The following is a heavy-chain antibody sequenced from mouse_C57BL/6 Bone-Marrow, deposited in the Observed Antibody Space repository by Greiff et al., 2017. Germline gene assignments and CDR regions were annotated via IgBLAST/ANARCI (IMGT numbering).Heavy chain of an antibody. CDR3: TRAWDGYFDV. J-gene: IGHJ1*03. CDR2: ISSGGDYI. Sequence: DVMLVESGEGLVKPGGSLKLSCAASGFTFSSYAMSWVRQTPEKRLEWVAYISSGGDYIYYADTVKGRFTISRDNARNTLYLQMSSLKSEDTAMYYCTRAWDGYFDVWGTGTTVTVSS. D-gene: IGHD4-1*01. CDR1: GFTFSSYA. V-gene: IGHV5-9-1*02.